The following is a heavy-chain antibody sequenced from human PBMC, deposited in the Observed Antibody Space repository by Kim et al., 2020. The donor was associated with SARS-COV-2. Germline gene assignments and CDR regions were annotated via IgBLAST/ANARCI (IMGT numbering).Heavy chain of an antibody. J-gene: IGHJ1*01. CDR3: VREPSGWYGRAGPLF. Sequence: GGSLRLSCAASGFTFSSYAMSWVRQPSGKGLEWVSGISGSGGREDDADSVKGRFTISRDNSKNPLYLQMNSMRGEDTAVYFCVREPSGWYGRAGPLFWG. CDR1: GFTFSSYA. D-gene: IGHD6-19*01. V-gene: IGHV3-23*01. CDR2: ISGSGGRE.